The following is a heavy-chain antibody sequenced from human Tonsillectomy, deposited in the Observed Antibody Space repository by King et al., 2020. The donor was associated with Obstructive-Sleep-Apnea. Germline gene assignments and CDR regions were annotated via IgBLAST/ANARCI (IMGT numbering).Heavy chain of an antibody. Sequence: QLVQSGAEVKKPGESLKISCKGSGYNFTNYWIGWVRQVPGKGLEWMGLFFPRDSDTRYSPSFQGQVTISADKSISTAYLQWSSLKASDTAMYYCARPTYDSGTIGVDYWGQGTLVTVPS. CDR3: ARPTYDSGTIGVDY. J-gene: IGHJ4*02. CDR1: GYNFTNYW. V-gene: IGHV5-51*01. CDR2: FFPRDSDT. D-gene: IGHD3-22*01.